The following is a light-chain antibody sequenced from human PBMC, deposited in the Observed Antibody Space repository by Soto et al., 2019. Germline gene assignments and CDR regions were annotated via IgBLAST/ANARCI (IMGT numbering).Light chain of an antibody. Sequence: DIQMTQSPSTLSASVGDRITITCRASQKIDTWLAWYQQKPGKAPKVLISKVSNLESGVPSRFSGSGSGTEFTLTISSLQPDDFATYYCQQYKSSWTFGQGTKVDIK. CDR2: KVS. CDR3: QQYKSSWT. V-gene: IGKV1-5*03. J-gene: IGKJ1*01. CDR1: QKIDTW.